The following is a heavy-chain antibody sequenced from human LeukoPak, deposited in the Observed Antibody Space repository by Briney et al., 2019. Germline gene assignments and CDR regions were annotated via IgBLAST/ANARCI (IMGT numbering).Heavy chain of an antibody. J-gene: IGHJ3*02. D-gene: IGHD3-22*01. CDR2: IYYSGST. CDR3: ARGGDYDSSGPDAFDI. V-gene: IGHV4-59*01. Sequence: SETLSLTCTVSGGSISSYYWSWIRQPPGKGVEWIGYIYYSGSTNYNPSLKSRVTISVDTSKNQFSLKLSSVTAADTAVYYCARGGDYDSSGPDAFDIWGQGTMVTVSS. CDR1: GGSISSYY.